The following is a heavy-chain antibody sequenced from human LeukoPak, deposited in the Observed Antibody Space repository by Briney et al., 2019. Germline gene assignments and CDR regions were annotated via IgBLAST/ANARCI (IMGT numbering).Heavy chain of an antibody. V-gene: IGHV3-74*01. D-gene: IGHD3-16*01. Sequence: GGSLRLSCAASGFTFSSYWMHWVRQAPGKGLVWVSHINSDGSSTSYADSVKGRFTISRDNAKNTLYLQMNSLRAEDTAVYYCASAFGMDVWGQGTTVTASS. CDR2: INSDGSST. CDR3: ASAFGMDV. J-gene: IGHJ6*02. CDR1: GFTFSSYW.